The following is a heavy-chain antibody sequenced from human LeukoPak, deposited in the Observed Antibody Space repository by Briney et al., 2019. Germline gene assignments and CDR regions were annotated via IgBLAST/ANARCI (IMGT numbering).Heavy chain of an antibody. D-gene: IGHD6-19*01. Sequence: GGSLRLSCAASGFTVSSNYMSWVRQVPGKGLEWVSVIYSGGSTYYADSVRGRFTISRDNSKNTLYLQMNRLRGEDTAVYYCARVPYSSGWYFDYWGQGTLVTVSS. CDR1: GFTVSSNY. CDR3: ARVPYSSGWYFDY. CDR2: IYSGGST. V-gene: IGHV3-53*01. J-gene: IGHJ4*02.